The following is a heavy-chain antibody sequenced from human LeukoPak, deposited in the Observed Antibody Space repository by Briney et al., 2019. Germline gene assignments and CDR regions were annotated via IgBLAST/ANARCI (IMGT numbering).Heavy chain of an antibody. CDR2: ISWNSGSI. CDR1: GCTFDGYS. CDR3: AIWTGSLDY. J-gene: IGHJ4*02. Sequence: PGRSLRLSCAASGCTFDGYSMHYVRQAPGKGLEWVSGISWNSGSICYAASVKGRFIISRDNAKNSLYLQMNSLRAEDTDLYYCAIWTGSLDYWGQGTLVSVSS. V-gene: IGHV3-9*01. D-gene: IGHD3-10*01.